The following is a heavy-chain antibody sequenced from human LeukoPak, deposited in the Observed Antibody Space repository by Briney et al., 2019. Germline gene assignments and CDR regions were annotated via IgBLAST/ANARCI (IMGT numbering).Heavy chain of an antibody. CDR2: IYSGGTT. CDR3: AGGTDFWSGYSFDS. J-gene: IGHJ4*02. V-gene: IGHV3-53*01. Sequence: GGSLRLSCAASGFTVGDNYMTWVRQAPGRGLEWVSLIYSGGTTEYADSVKGRFSISRDISKNTLSLQLSSLRAEDTAVYYCAGGTDFWSGYSFDSWGQGTLVTVSS. CDR1: GFTVGDNY. D-gene: IGHD3-3*01.